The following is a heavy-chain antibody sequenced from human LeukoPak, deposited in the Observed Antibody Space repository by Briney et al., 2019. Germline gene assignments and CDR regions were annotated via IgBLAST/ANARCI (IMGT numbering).Heavy chain of an antibody. Sequence: PGGSLRLSCAASGFTVSSNYMSWVRQAPGKGLEWVSVIYSGGTTYYADSVKGRFTISRDNSKNTLYLQMNSLRAEDTAVYYCANHARGYDSSGYYYYWGQGTLVTVSS. V-gene: IGHV3-53*01. CDR2: IYSGGTT. D-gene: IGHD3-22*01. J-gene: IGHJ4*02. CDR3: ANHARGYDSSGYYYY. CDR1: GFTVSSNY.